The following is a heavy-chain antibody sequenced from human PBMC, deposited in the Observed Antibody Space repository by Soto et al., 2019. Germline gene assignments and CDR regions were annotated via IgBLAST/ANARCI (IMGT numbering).Heavy chain of an antibody. V-gene: IGHV3-33*01. D-gene: IGHD3-22*01. Sequence: GGSLRLSCAASGFTFSSYGVHWVRQAPGKGLEWVAVIWYDGSNKYYADSVKGRFTISRENSKNTLYLQMNSLRAEDTAGYYCAGGSGYPLDYYMDVWGKGTTVTVSS. CDR2: IWYDGSNK. CDR3: AGGSGYPLDYYMDV. J-gene: IGHJ6*03. CDR1: GFTFSSYG.